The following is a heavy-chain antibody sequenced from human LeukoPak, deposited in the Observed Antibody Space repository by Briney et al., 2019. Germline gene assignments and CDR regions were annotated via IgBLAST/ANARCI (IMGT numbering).Heavy chain of an antibody. CDR3: ARSKNTAFDY. CDR2: IYYSGST. J-gene: IGHJ4*02. Sequence: SYAWMSWVRQAPGKGLEWIGSIYYSGSTYYNPSLKSRVTISVDTSKNQFSLSLSSVTAADTAVYYCARSKNTAFDYWGQGNLVTVSS. V-gene: IGHV4-39*07. CDR1: SYA. D-gene: IGHD1/OR15-1a*01.